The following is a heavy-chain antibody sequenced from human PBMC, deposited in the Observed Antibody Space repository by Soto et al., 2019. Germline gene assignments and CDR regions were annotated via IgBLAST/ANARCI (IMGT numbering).Heavy chain of an antibody. D-gene: IGHD3-10*01. V-gene: IGHV1-46*01. J-gene: IGHJ4*02. CDR2: INPSGGST. CDR3: ARAFYGSGSYTFDY. CDR1: GYTFTNYY. Sequence: ASVKVPCKASGYTFTNYYIHWVRQAPGQGLEWMGRINPSGGSTSYAQKFQGRVTMTRDTSTTTVYMELSNLRFDDTAFYYCARAFYGSGSYTFDYWGQGTLVTVSS.